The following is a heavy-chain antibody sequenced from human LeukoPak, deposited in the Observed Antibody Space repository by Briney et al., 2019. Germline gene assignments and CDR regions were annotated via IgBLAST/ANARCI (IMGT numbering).Heavy chain of an antibody. CDR1: GGPISSGTYS. CDR3: ARDTTVTKDAFDI. D-gene: IGHD4-17*01. J-gene: IGHJ3*02. CDR2: IYNSGST. V-gene: IGHV4-61*02. Sequence: SRTLPFPSTAPGGPISSGTYSWTWFRNPAGKGLEWIGRIYNSGSTKYNPSLKSRVTMSVDTSKNQFSLKLSSVTAADTAVYYCARDTTVTKDAFDIWGQGTMVTVSS.